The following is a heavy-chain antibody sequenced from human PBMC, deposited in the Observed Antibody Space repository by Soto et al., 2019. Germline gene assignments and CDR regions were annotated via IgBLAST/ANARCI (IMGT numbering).Heavy chain of an antibody. D-gene: IGHD3-10*01. Sequence: ASGKGSCQASGYTFTSFGISWVGQAPGQGLEWMGWISAYNGNTNYAQKLQGRVTMTTDTSTSTAYMELRSLRSDDTAVYYCARDRSPYYYGSGMDVWGKGTTVTVSS. CDR1: GYTFTSFG. V-gene: IGHV1-18*01. J-gene: IGHJ6*04. CDR2: ISAYNGNT. CDR3: ARDRSPYYYGSGMDV.